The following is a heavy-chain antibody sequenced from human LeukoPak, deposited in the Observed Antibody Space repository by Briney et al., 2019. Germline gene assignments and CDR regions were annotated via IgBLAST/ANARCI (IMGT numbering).Heavy chain of an antibody. CDR2: IWYDGSNK. CDR1: GITFSSFG. V-gene: IGHV3-30*02. Sequence: TGGSLRLSCAASGITFSSFGMHWVRQAPGEGLEWVAFIWYDGSNKYYADSVKGRFTISRDNSKNTLYLQMNSLRTEDTAVYYCARDGYYSGWYPGGGFLDYWGQGTLVTVSS. D-gene: IGHD6-19*01. J-gene: IGHJ4*02. CDR3: ARDGYYSGWYPGGGFLDY.